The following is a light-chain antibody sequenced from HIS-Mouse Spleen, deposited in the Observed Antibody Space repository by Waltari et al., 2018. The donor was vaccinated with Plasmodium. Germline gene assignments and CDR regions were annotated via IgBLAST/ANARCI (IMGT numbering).Light chain of an antibody. CDR1: QSVSSSY. Sequence: EIVLTQSPGTLSLSPGERATLSCRASQSVSSSYLAWYQQKPGQAPRLLIYGASSRATGIPDRFSGSGSGKDFTLTISRLEPEDFAVYYCPQYGSSGTFGQGTKVEIK. CDR3: PQYGSSGT. J-gene: IGKJ1*01. V-gene: IGKV3-20*01. CDR2: GAS.